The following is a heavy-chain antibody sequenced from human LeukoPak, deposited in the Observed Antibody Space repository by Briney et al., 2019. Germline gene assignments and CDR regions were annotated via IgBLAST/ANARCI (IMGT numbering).Heavy chain of an antibody. CDR2: IKQDESEK. D-gene: IGHD6-19*01. Sequence: PGGSLRLSCAASGFTISSYWMSWARQAPGKGLELVANIKQDESEKYYVDSLKGRFTISIDNAKNSLYLQMNSLRAEDTAVYYCAKDLMGTIGWYTDYWGQGTLVTVSS. J-gene: IGHJ4*02. CDR1: GFTISSYW. CDR3: AKDLMGTIGWYTDY. V-gene: IGHV3-7*03.